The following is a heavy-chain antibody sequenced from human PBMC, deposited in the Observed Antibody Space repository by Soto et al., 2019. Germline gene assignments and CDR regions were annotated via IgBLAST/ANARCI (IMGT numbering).Heavy chain of an antibody. CDR1: GYTFIRYG. Sequence: QVQLAQSANEVKKPGASVRVSCKAAGYTFIRYGIAWVRQAPGQGLEWMGWISPYNDYTVYAQKFXXRVRMTAATSTXTXYXXLGGLHADLPAVFYGARGGYYANAWGQLCHSGVRVWGQGTSVSVSS. V-gene: IGHV1-18*01. CDR3: ARGGYYANAWGQLCHSGVRV. CDR2: ISPYNDYT. J-gene: IGHJ6*02. D-gene: IGHD3-16*01.